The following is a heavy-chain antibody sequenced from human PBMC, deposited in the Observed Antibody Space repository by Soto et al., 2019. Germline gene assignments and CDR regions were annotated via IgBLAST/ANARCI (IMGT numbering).Heavy chain of an antibody. J-gene: IGHJ6*02. V-gene: IGHV3-7*03. D-gene: IGHD6-19*01. CDR3: AREPLLAVAGGGYYYGMDV. Sequence: EVQLVESGGGLVQPGGSLRLSCAASGSTFSSYWMSWVRQAPGKGLEWVANIKQDGSEKYYVDSVKGRFTISRDNAKNSLYLQMNSLRAEDTAVYYCAREPLLAVAGGGYYYGMDVWGQGTTVTVSS. CDR1: GSTFSSYW. CDR2: IKQDGSEK.